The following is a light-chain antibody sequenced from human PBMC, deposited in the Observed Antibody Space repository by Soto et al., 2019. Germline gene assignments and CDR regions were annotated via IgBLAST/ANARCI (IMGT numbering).Light chain of an antibody. J-gene: IGKJ5*01. V-gene: IGKV3-20*01. CDR3: RQYANSPIT. CDR1: QPVSSNL. CDR2: GVS. Sequence: ELVLTQSPGTLSLSPGESATLSCRASQPVSSNLLAWYQQEPGQAPRLLIYGVSSRASGIPDRFFGSGSGTDFTLTINRLEPEDFAVYYCRQYANSPITFGQGTRLEIK.